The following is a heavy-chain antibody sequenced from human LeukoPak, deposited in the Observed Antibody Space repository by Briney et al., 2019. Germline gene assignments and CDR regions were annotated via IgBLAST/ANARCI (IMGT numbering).Heavy chain of an antibody. CDR2: MYYSGST. J-gene: IGHJ4*02. CDR3: ARGRGGGSYYASGNTDY. CDR1: GGSFSGYY. Sequence: SETLSLTCAVYGGSFSGYYWSWIRQHPGKGLEWIGTMYYSGSTYYNPSLKSRVTISVDTSKNQFSLKLSSVTAADTAVYYCARGRGGGSYYASGNTDYWGQGTLVTVSS. V-gene: IGHV4-34*01. D-gene: IGHD1-26*01.